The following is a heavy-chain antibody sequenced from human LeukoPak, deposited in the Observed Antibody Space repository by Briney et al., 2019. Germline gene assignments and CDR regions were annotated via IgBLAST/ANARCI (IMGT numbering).Heavy chain of an antibody. D-gene: IGHD3/OR15-3a*01. Sequence: PSETLSLTCTVSGGSISSYYWSWIRQPAGKGLEWIGRIYSSGRTNYNSSLESRVTISVDKSKNQLSLKLSSVTAADTAVYCCARDGWTRSGYYYYYMDVWGKGTTVTVSS. J-gene: IGHJ6*03. CDR1: GGSISSYY. CDR3: ARDGWTRSGYYYYYMDV. V-gene: IGHV4-4*07. CDR2: IYSSGRT.